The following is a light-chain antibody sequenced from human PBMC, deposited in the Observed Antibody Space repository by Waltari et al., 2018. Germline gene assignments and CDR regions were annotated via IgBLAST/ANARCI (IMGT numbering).Light chain of an antibody. Sequence: QSALTQPASVSGSPGQSITISCTGTSSDVASFKLVSWFQQYPGKAPKLIIYEDTGRPSGGSSCFSGSKSGNTASLSSSGLQAEDEADYHCCSYSRSSPWVFGVGTKLTVL. CDR1: SSDVASFKL. J-gene: IGLJ3*02. CDR3: CSYSRSSPWV. CDR2: EDT. V-gene: IGLV2-23*01.